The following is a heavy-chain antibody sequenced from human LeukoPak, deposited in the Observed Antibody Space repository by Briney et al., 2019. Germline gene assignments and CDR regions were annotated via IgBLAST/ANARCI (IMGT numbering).Heavy chain of an antibody. CDR2: IIPILGIA. V-gene: IGHV1-69*02. CDR1: GGTFSSYT. CDR3: ARGPGRTGTTPFDY. J-gene: IGHJ4*02. D-gene: IGHD1-1*01. Sequence: SVKVSCKASGGTFSSYTISWVRQAPGPGLEWMGRIIPILGIANYAQKFQGRVTITADKSTSTAYMELSSLRSEDTAVYYCARGPGRTGTTPFDYWGQGTLVTVSS.